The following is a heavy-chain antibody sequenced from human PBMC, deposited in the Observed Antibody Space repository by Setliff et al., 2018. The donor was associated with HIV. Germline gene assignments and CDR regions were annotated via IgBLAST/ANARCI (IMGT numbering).Heavy chain of an antibody. Sequence: GGSLRLSCVVSGFTFSSYAMHWVRQAPGKGLEWVAVVSFDGSNKYYANYVKGRFTISGDNSKNTLYLQMNSLRAEDTAMYYCAREPSMIVVVTTDYWGQGILVTVSS. J-gene: IGHJ4*02. D-gene: IGHD3-22*01. CDR3: AREPSMIVVVTTDY. CDR1: GFTFSSYA. CDR2: VSFDGSNK. V-gene: IGHV3-30*04.